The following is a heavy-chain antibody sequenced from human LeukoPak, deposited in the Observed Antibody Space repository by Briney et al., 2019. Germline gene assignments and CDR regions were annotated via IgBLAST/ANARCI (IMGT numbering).Heavy chain of an antibody. J-gene: IGHJ4*02. CDR3: AKYPVAGN. V-gene: IGHV3-30*18. CDR2: ISYDGSNK. Sequence: GSLRLSCAASGFTFSSYGMHWVRQAPSKGLEWVAVISYDGSNKYYADSVKGRFTISRDNSKNTLYLQMNSLRAEDTAVYYCAKYPVAGNWGQGTLVTVSS. CDR1: GFTFSSYG. D-gene: IGHD6-19*01.